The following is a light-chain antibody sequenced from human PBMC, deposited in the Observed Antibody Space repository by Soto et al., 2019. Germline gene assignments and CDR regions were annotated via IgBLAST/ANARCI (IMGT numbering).Light chain of an antibody. V-gene: IGLV1-40*01. J-gene: IGLJ3*02. CDR3: QSYDTSLSTSGV. CDR1: SSNIGAGYE. CDR2: GNS. Sequence: QSVLTQPPSVSGAPGQRVTISCTGSSSNIGAGYEIHWYQQLPGTAPKLLIYGNSNRPSGVPDRFSGSKSGTLASLAITGLQAEDEADYYCQSYDTSLSTSGVFGGGTKLTVL.